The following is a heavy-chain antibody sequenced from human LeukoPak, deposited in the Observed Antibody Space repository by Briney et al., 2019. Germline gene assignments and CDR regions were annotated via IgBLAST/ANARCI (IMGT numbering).Heavy chain of an antibody. V-gene: IGHV3-9*01. CDR3: AKSLAVAGFGY. Sequence: PGGSLRLSCAASGCTFNDYAMHWVRQVPGKGLEWVSGISWSSGNIGYADSVKGRLTISRDSAKNSLSLQMNSLRPEDTALYYCAKSLAVAGFGYWGQGTLVTVSS. J-gene: IGHJ4*02. D-gene: IGHD6-19*01. CDR1: GCTFNDYA. CDR2: ISWSSGNI.